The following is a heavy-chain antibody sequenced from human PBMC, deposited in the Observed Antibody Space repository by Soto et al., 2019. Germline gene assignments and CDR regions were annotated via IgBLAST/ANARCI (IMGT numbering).Heavy chain of an antibody. CDR1: GGSISTSNW. CDR2: VYHSGST. J-gene: IGHJ4*02. V-gene: IGHV4-4*02. CDR3: ARTSTSGTRVDY. D-gene: IGHD1-1*01. Sequence: QVQLQESGPGLVKPSGTLSLTCAVSGGSISTSNWWSWVRQPPGKGLEWIGEVYHSGSTNYNPSFKSRVAMSVDKSTNQFSLKLNSVTAADTALYYCARTSTSGTRVDYWGQGSLVTVSS.